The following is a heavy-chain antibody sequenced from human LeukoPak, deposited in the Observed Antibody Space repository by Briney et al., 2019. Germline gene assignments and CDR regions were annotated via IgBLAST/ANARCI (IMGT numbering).Heavy chain of an antibody. CDR1: GGSISSYY. D-gene: IGHD4-17*01. V-gene: IGHV4-4*07. CDR2: IYTSGST. CDR3: ARDGWLGDPSRFDY. J-gene: IGHJ4*02. Sequence: NPSETLSLTCTVSGGSISSYYWSWIRQPAGKGLEWIGRIYTSGSTNYNPSLKSRVTMSVDTSKNRFSLKLSSVTAADTAVYYCARDGWLGDPSRFDYWGQGTLVTVSS.